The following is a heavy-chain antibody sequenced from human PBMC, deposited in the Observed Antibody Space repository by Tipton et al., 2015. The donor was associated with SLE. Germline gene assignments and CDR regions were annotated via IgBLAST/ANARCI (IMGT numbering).Heavy chain of an antibody. D-gene: IGHD3-10*01. CDR2: IYYSGST. J-gene: IGHJ6*02. CDR1: GGSISSSSYY. V-gene: IGHV4-39*01. Sequence: TLSLTCTVSGGSISSSSYYWGWIRQPPGKGLEWIGSIYYSGSTYYNPSLKSRVTISVHTAKNQFSLKLSSVTAADTAVYYCATLTRIVSGGLESLLWFRELSHGMDVWGQGTTVTVSS. CDR3: ATLTRIVSGGLESLLWFRELSHGMDV.